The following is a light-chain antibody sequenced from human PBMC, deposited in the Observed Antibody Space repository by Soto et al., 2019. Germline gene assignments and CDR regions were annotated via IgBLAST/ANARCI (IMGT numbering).Light chain of an antibody. Sequence: EVVLTQSPATLSLSPGERATLSCRASQNVRPFLDWYQQKPGQAPRLLIYAASNRATGIPDRFSGSGSGTDFTLTISSLEPEDFAVYYCQQHSHWPPWTFGQGTRVEIQ. V-gene: IGKV3-11*01. J-gene: IGKJ1*01. CDR2: AAS. CDR1: QNVRPF. CDR3: QQHSHWPPWT.